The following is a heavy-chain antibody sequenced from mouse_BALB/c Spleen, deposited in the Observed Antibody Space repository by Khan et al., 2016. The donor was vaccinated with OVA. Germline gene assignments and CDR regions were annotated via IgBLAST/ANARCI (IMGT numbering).Heavy chain of an antibody. CDR3: ASHLTGAFAY. Sequence: EVELVESGGDLVKPGGSLKLSCAASGFTFSNYSMSWVRQTPDKRLEWVASISSGGDYTYYPDIVKGRFTISRDNAKNTLYLEMSSLKSEDTAMYYCASHLTGAFAYWGQGTLVTVSA. CDR1: GFTFSNYS. V-gene: IGHV5-6*01. J-gene: IGHJ3*01. CDR2: ISSGGDYT. D-gene: IGHD4-1*01.